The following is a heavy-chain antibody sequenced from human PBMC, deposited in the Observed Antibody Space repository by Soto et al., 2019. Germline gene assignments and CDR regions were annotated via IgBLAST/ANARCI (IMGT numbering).Heavy chain of an antibody. D-gene: IGHD3-10*01. V-gene: IGHV4-59*08. J-gene: IGHJ6*02. Sequence: QVQLQESGPGLVKPSGTLSLSCTVSGDSISSYNLAWIRQPPGKGLEWIGYFRSGRGTSYNPSLKSRVARAADTCMKQCSLRLSSVTAVDTAVYYCVRQGIGVLHGLVDVWGQGTTVTVSS. CDR3: VRQGIGVLHGLVDV. CDR1: GDSISSYN. CDR2: FRSGRGT.